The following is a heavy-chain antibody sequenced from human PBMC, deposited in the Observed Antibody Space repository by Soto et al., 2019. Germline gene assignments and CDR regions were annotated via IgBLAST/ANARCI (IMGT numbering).Heavy chain of an antibody. V-gene: IGHV3-23*01. D-gene: IGHD1-26*01. CDR3: VKGDRNSGFDP. J-gene: IGHJ5*02. CDR2: ITGGGDYT. CDR1: GFTFSSYT. Sequence: EVQLLESGGNLVQPGGSLRLSCAASGFTFSSYTMSWVRQAPGKGLEWVSAITGGGDYTYYTDSVKGRFTISRDNSKNSLNLQMNSLRGDDTAVYYCVKGDRNSGFDPWGQGTLATVSS.